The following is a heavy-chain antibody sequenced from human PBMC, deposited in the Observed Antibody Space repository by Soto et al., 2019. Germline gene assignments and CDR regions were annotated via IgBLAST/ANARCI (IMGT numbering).Heavy chain of an antibody. CDR1: GFTFPNFA. J-gene: IGHJ4*02. CDR2: ISSDGNNR. Sequence: QVYLVESGGGVVQPGRSLRLSCAVSGFTFPNFAMHWVRQVPGKGLEWVALISSDGNNRYYADSVKGRFTISRDNSKNTMYLQMNSLRTEVTAVFFCATDYYYSRSESFSPYYVDYWGQGTLVTVSS. D-gene: IGHD3-10*01. V-gene: IGHV3-30*03. CDR3: ATDYYYSRSESFSPYYVDY.